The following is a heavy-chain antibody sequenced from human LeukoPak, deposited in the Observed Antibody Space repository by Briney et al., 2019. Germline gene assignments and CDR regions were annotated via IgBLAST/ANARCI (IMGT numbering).Heavy chain of an antibody. CDR1: GGSIDSTNY. CDR2: IAHGGTR. J-gene: IGHJ4*02. CDR3: TRENRPFSPFAF. Sequence: PSETLSLACGVSGGSIDSTNYWSWARQAPGRGLEWIGEIAHGGTRNYNSSLRSRVAMSFDRANNYFSLSLTAVTAADTALYYCTRENRPFSPFAFWGQGVLVTVSS. V-gene: IGHV4-4*02. D-gene: IGHD2/OR15-2a*01.